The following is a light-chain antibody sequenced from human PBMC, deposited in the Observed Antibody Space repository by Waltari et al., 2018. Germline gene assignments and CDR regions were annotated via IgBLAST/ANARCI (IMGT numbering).Light chain of an antibody. CDR3: QHRSNWPSLT. CDR2: DAS. Sequence: EIVLTQSPATLSLSPGERATLSCRASQSVSSPLAWYQQNWGQAPRLLIYDASNRAAGIPARFSGSGSGTDFTLTISSLEPEDFTVYYCQHRSNWPSLTFGGGTKVEI. J-gene: IGKJ4*01. CDR1: QSVSSP. V-gene: IGKV3-11*01.